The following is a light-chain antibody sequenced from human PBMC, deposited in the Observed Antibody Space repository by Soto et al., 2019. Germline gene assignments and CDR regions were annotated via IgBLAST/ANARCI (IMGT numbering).Light chain of an antibody. CDR3: QQRSNWRLT. CDR2: DTS. J-gene: IGKJ4*01. Sequence: EIVLTQSPATLSLSPGERATLSCRASQSVTRYLAWYQQKPGQAPRPLIYDTSNRATGIPARFSGSGSGTDFTLTISSLEPEDFAVYYCQQRSNWRLTFGGGTKVEIK. V-gene: IGKV3-11*01. CDR1: QSVTRY.